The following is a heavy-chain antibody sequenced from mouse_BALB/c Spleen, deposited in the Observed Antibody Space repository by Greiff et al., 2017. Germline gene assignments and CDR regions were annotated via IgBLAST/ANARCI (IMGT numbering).Heavy chain of an antibody. CDR1: GFTFSSFG. CDR2: ISSGSSTI. V-gene: IGHV5-17*02. J-gene: IGHJ2*01. Sequence: EVKLVESGGGLVQPGGSRKLSCAASGFTFSSFGMHWVRQAPEKGLEWVAYISSGSSTIYYADTVKGRFTISRDNPKNTLFLQMTSLRSEDTAMYYCARNYRYDEYYFDYWGQGTTLTVSS. CDR3: ARNYRYDEYYFDY. D-gene: IGHD2-14*01.